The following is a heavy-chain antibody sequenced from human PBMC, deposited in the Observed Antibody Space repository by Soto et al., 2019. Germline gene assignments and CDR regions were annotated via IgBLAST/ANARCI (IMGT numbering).Heavy chain of an antibody. CDR1: GGSFSGYY. V-gene: IGHV4-34*01. D-gene: IGHD6-13*01. CDR3: ARQFRVGAAAVSNWFDP. CDR2: IYYSGTT. Sequence: PSETLSLTCAVYGGSFSGYYWSWIRQPPGKGLEWIGSIYYSGTTYYNPSLNSRVTVSVDTSKNQFSLKVTSVTAADTAVYYCARQFRVGAAAVSNWFDPWGQGDLVTVSS. J-gene: IGHJ5*02.